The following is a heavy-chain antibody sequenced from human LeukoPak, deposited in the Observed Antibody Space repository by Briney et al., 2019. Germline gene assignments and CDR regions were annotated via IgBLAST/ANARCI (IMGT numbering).Heavy chain of an antibody. J-gene: IGHJ4*02. D-gene: IGHD3-22*01. CDR2: IYYSGSI. CDR3: ARENPSGYYNRPIDY. Sequence: SETLSLTCTVSGTSISSYYWSWIRQPPGKGLEWIGDIYYSGSIKYNPSLKSRVTMSVDTSKNQFSLKLSSVTAADTAIYYCARENPSGYYNRPIDYWGQGTLVTVSS. V-gene: IGHV4-59*01. CDR1: GTSISSYY.